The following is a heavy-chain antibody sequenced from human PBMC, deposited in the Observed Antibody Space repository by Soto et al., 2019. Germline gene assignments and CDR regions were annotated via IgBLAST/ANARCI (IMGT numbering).Heavy chain of an antibody. CDR3: AGPDTALDAFDI. CDR2: IYYSGST. Sequence: SETLSLTCTVSGGSISSYYWSWIRQPPGKGLEWIGYIYYSGSTNYNPSLKSRVTISVDTSNNQFSLKLSSVTAADTAVYYCAGPDTALDAFDIWGQGTMVTVSS. V-gene: IGHV4-59*01. D-gene: IGHD5-18*01. CDR1: GGSISSYY. J-gene: IGHJ3*02.